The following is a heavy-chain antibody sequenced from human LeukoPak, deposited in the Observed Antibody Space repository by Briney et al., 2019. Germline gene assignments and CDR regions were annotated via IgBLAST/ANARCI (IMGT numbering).Heavy chain of an antibody. V-gene: IGHV4-34*01. D-gene: IGHD3-3*01. J-gene: IGHJ5*02. CDR2: INHSGST. CDR1: GGSLSYYD. CDR3: ARSGLFPNWFDP. Sequence: SETLSLTCAVYGGSLSYYDWSWIRQPPGKGLEWIGEINHSGSTNYNPSLKSRVTMSVDTSKTQFSMKLSSVTAADTAVYYCARSGLFPNWFDPWGQGTLVTVSS.